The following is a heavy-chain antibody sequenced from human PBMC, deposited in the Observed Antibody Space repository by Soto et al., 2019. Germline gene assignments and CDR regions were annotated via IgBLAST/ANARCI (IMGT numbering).Heavy chain of an antibody. J-gene: IGHJ3*02. V-gene: IGHV1-18*01. CDR1: GYTFTSYG. CDR2: ISAYNGNT. CDR3: ARDKWELGGRDDAFDI. Sequence: VASVKVSCKASGYTFTSYGISWVRQAPGQGLEWMGWISAYNGNTNYAQKLQGRVTMTTDTSTSTAYMELRSLRSDDTAVYYCARDKWELGGRDDAFDIWGQGTMVTVSS. D-gene: IGHD1-26*01.